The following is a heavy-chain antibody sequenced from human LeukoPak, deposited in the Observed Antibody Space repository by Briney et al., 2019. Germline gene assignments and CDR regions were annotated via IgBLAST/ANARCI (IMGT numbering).Heavy chain of an antibody. Sequence: GGSLRLSCAASGFTFSSYSMNWVRQAPGKGLEWVSSISSSSSYIYYADSVKGRFTISRDNAKNSLYLQMNSLRVEDTAVYYCARDGSGEYYFDYWGQGTLVTVSS. D-gene: IGHD3-10*01. CDR1: GFTFSSYS. J-gene: IGHJ4*02. CDR3: ARDGSGEYYFDY. CDR2: ISSSSSYI. V-gene: IGHV3-21*01.